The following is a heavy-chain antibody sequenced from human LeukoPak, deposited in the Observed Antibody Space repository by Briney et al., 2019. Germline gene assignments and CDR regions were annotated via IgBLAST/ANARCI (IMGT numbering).Heavy chain of an antibody. Sequence: PSGTLSLTCAVSGGSISRGNWWSWVRQPPGKGLEWIGEIYHSGNTNYNPSLKSRVTISVDKSKNQFSLRVSSVTAADTAVYYCARWSIVGATTAFDYWGQGTLVTVSS. CDR2: IYHSGNT. J-gene: IGHJ4*02. CDR1: GGSISRGNW. CDR3: ARWSIVGATTAFDY. V-gene: IGHV4-4*02. D-gene: IGHD1-26*01.